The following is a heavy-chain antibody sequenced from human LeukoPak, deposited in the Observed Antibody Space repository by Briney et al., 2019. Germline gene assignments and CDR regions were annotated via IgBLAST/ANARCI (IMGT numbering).Heavy chain of an antibody. CDR2: IKQDGSEK. CDR3: AKEAFTVSSSWWSPNAFDI. V-gene: IGHV3-7*04. D-gene: IGHD6-13*01. CDR1: GFTFSSYA. Sequence: GGSLRLSCFASGFTFSSYAMHWVRQAPGKGLEWVANIKQDGSEKYYVDSVKGRFTISRDNAKNSLYLQMNSLRAEDTAVYYCAKEAFTVSSSWWSPNAFDIWGQGTMVTVSS. J-gene: IGHJ3*02.